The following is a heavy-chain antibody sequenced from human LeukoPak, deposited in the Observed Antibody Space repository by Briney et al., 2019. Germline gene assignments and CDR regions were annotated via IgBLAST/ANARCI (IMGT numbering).Heavy chain of an antibody. D-gene: IGHD4-17*01. CDR3: GPLDYGD. CDR1: GFTFTNHW. V-gene: IGHV3-74*01. CDR2: VNVDGSST. Sequence: GRSLRLSCAASGFTFTNHWMHWARQTPGEGLVWVSGVNVDGSSTFYADSVKGRFTISRGNVKNTLDLQMNSLRVEDTAVYYCGPLDYGDWGQGTLVTVSS. J-gene: IGHJ4*02.